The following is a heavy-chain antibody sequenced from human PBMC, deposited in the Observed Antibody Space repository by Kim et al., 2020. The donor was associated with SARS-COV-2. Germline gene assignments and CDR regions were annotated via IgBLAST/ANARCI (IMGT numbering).Heavy chain of an antibody. CDR3: ARDRDPTVTGDFDI. Sequence: GGSLRLSCAASGFTFSSYAMHWVRQAPGKGLEWVAVISYDGSNKYYADSVKGRFTISRDNSKNTLYLQMNSLRAEDTAVYYCARDRDPTVTGDFDIWGQG. CDR2: ISYDGSNK. V-gene: IGHV3-30*04. CDR1: GFTFSSYA. J-gene: IGHJ3*02. D-gene: IGHD4-17*01.